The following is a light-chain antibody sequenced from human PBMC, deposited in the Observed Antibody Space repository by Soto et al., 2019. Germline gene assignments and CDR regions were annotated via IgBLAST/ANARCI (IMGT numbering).Light chain of an antibody. CDR1: QTISTY. V-gene: IGKV1-39*01. CDR3: QQSHGIPYT. CDR2: AAS. J-gene: IGKJ2*01. Sequence: DIQMTQSPSSLSASVGDRVTITCRASQTISTYLNWYQQKPGKAPKLLIYAASSLQSGVPSMFSGSGSGTDFTLTISSLQPEDFAIYYCQQSHGIPYTFGQGTKLEIK.